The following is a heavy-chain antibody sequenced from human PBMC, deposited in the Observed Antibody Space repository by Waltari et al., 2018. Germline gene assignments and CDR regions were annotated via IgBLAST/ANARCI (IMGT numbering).Heavy chain of an antibody. D-gene: IGHD2-15*01. CDR3: AKGHCSGGSCYSCVNWFDP. V-gene: IGHV3-23*01. CDR1: GFTFRSYA. Sequence: EVQLLESGGGLVQPGGSLRLSCAASGFTFRSYAMSWVRQAPGKGLEWVSAISGSGCSNYHADYVKDRFTISSDNANNTLYLQMDSLSAEDAAVYYCAKGHCSGGSCYSCVNWFDPWGQGTLVTVSS. J-gene: IGHJ5*02. CDR2: ISGSGCSN.